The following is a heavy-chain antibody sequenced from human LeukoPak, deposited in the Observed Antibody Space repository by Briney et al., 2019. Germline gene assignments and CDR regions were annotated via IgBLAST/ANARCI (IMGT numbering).Heavy chain of an antibody. J-gene: IGHJ4*02. Sequence: ASVNVSCEASGGTFNIYVINWVRQAPGQGLEWMGIINPSGGSTSYAQKFQGRVTMTRDMSTSTVYMELSSLRSEDTAVYYCARERGGQWSGYPFDYWGQGTLVTVSS. V-gene: IGHV1-46*02. CDR1: GGTFNIYV. CDR3: ARERGGQWSGYPFDY. D-gene: IGHD3-3*01. CDR2: INPSGGST.